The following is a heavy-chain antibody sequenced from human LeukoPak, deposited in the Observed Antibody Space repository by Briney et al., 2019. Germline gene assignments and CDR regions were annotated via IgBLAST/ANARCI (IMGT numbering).Heavy chain of an antibody. CDR1: GFTFSGSV. CDR3: TGGSGWYSPDY. J-gene: IGHJ4*02. CDR2: ITSKPNSYAT. Sequence: AGSLKLSCAAAGFTFSGSVMHWVRHAAGKGLELVGRITSKPNSYATVYAASVKGRFTISSDDSKNTAYLQINSLKTEDTAVYYCTGGSGWYSPDYWGQGTLVTVSS. D-gene: IGHD6-19*01. V-gene: IGHV3-73*01.